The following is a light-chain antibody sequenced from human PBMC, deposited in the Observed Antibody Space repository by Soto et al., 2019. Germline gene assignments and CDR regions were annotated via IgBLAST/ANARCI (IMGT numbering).Light chain of an antibody. V-gene: IGKV3-15*01. CDR2: GAS. CDR1: QSVNSN. Sequence: EKVMTQSPATLSVSPGERATLSCRASQSVNSNLAWYQQKPGQAPRLLIYGASTRATGIPARFSGSASGTEFTLTISSLQSEDVAVYYWQQYNDWPLTFGGGTKVEIK. J-gene: IGKJ4*01. CDR3: QQYNDWPLT.